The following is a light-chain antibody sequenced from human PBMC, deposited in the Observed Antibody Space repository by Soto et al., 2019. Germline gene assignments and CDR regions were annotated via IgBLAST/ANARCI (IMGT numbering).Light chain of an antibody. CDR1: SSDVGGYNY. CDR3: SSYTSSSTYV. CDR2: EVS. Sequence: QSVLTQAAAVSGSPGQSITISCTGTSSDVGGYNYVSWYQQHPGKAPKLMIYEVSNRPSGVSNRFSGSKSDNTASLTISGLQAEDEADYYCSSYTSSSTYVFGTGTKVTVL. V-gene: IGLV2-14*01. J-gene: IGLJ1*01.